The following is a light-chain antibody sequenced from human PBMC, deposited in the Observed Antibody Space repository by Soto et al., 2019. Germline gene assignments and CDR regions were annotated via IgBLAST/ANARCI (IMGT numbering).Light chain of an antibody. CDR1: QSISSW. CDR3: QQYGTYLWT. Sequence: DILMTHPPSTLSASVGDRVTITCRASQSISSWLAWFQQKPGKAPKLLMYDASSLERGVPSRFSGSGSGTEFTLTISSLQPDDFATYYGQQYGTYLWTFGQGTKVDIK. CDR2: DAS. J-gene: IGKJ1*01. V-gene: IGKV1-5*01.